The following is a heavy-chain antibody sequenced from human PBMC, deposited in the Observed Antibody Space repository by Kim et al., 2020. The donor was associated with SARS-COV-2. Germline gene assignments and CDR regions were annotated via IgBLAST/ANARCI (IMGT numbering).Heavy chain of an antibody. D-gene: IGHD6-13*01. CDR3: ARASRPIAAAEHFDY. Sequence: VSVKSRRTINPDTSKNPFSLQLNSVTPEDTAVYYCARASRPIAAAEHFDYWGQGTLVTVSS. J-gene: IGHJ4*02. V-gene: IGHV6-1*01.